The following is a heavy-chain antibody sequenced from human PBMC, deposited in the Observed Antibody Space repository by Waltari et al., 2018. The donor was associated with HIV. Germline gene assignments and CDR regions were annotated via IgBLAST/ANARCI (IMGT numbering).Heavy chain of an antibody. Sequence: QVQLQESGPGLVKPSETLSLTCTVSGGSISSYYWSWIRQPPGKGLGWIGYIYYSGSTNYNPSLKSRVTISVDTSKNQFSLKLSSVTAADTAVYYCARHRSYYYDSSGYSAFDPWGQGTLVTVSS. V-gene: IGHV4-59*08. CDR1: GGSISSYY. D-gene: IGHD3-22*01. CDR3: ARHRSYYYDSSGYSAFDP. J-gene: IGHJ5*02. CDR2: IYYSGST.